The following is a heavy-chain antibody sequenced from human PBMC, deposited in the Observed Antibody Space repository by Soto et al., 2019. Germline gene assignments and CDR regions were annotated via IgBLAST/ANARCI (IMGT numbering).Heavy chain of an antibody. D-gene: IGHD5-18*01. Sequence: QVQLQESGPGLVEPSQTLSLTCSVSGDSISSGGYYWSWIRQHPGKGLEWIGYMSSSGSTYYNPSLKXRLTIXXDASKNQFSLKLSSVTAADTAVYYCAREYSYGHDYWGQGTRVTVSS. V-gene: IGHV4-31*02. CDR3: AREYSYGHDY. CDR2: MSSSGST. CDR1: GDSISSGGYY. J-gene: IGHJ4*02.